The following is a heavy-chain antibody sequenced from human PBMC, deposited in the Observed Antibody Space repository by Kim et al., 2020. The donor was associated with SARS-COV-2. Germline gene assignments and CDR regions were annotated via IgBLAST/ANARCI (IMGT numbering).Heavy chain of an antibody. CDR3: ARATRTTMANYYYYMDV. CDR1: GFTFSDYY. CDR2: ISSSGSTI. D-gene: IGHD4-4*01. Sequence: GGSLRLSCAASGFTFSDYYMSWIRQAPGKGLEWVSYISSSGSTIYYADSVKGRFTISRDNAKNSLYLQMNSLRAEDTAVYYCARATRTTMANYYYYMDVWGKGTTVTVSS. V-gene: IGHV3-11*01. J-gene: IGHJ6*03.